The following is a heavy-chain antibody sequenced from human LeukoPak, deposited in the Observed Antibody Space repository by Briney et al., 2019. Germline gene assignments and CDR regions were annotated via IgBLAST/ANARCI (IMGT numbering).Heavy chain of an antibody. J-gene: IGHJ4*02. CDR3: AREADTGGFDY. D-gene: IGHD6-19*01. CDR1: GYTFTGYF. CDR2: INPNSGGT. Sequence: ASVKVSCKASGYTFTGYFIHWLRQAPGQGLEWMGWINPNSGGTNYAQKFQGRVTMTRDTSISTAYMELSRLRSDDTAVYYCAREADTGGFDYWGQGTLVTVSS. V-gene: IGHV1-2*02.